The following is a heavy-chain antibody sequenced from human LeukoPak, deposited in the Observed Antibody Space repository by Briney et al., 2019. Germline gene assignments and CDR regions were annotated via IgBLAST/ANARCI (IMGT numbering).Heavy chain of an antibody. CDR1: GYTFTSYD. Sequence: VASVKVSCKASGYTFTSYDINWVRQATGQGLEWMGWMNPNSGNTGYAQKFQGRVTMTRNTSISTAYMELSSLRSEDTAVYYCARSIAEAEPASDSWGQGTLVTVSS. V-gene: IGHV1-8*01. CDR2: MNPNSGNT. D-gene: IGHD6-13*01. CDR3: ARSIAEAEPASDS. J-gene: IGHJ4*02.